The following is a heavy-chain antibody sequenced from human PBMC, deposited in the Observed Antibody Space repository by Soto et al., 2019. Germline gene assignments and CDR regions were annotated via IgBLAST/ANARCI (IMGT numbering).Heavy chain of an antibody. D-gene: IGHD6-19*01. J-gene: IGHJ6*02. CDR1: GFTFTSYA. CDR2: SSGSDGST. Sequence: GGSLRLSCAASGFTFTSYAMSWVRQAPGKGLEWVSVSSGSDGSTYYADSAKGRFTISRDNSKNTLYLQMNSLRAEDTAVYYCARGSEDSGWYLIMDVWGQGTTVTVSS. V-gene: IGHV3-23*01. CDR3: ARGSEDSGWYLIMDV.